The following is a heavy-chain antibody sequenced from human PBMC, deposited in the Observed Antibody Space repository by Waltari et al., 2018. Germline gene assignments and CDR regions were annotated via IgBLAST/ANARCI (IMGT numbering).Heavy chain of an antibody. CDR1: GSPFSSYA. Sequence: QVQLVQSGAEVKKPGSSVKVSCKASGSPFSSYAISWVRQAPGQGLEWMGGIIRICGTANYAQKFQGRVTITADESTSTAYMELSSLRSEDTAVYYCARDNAYNYGGNWFDPWGQGTLVTVSS. CDR2: IIRICGTA. CDR3: ARDNAYNYGGNWFDP. D-gene: IGHD4-17*01. J-gene: IGHJ5*02. V-gene: IGHV1-69*01.